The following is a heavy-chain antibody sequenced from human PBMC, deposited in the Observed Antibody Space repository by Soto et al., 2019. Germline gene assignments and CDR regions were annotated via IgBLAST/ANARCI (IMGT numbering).Heavy chain of an antibody. D-gene: IGHD3-10*01. CDR2: ISAFDGNT. CDR1: GYTFTRYG. Sequence: QVQLVQSGAEVKKPGASVKVSCQVSGYTFTRYGLTWVRQAPGQGLEWRGWISAFDGNTDYAKKFQGRVTMTIGTSASAAYMDMRRLSSDDTAVYSCARTIPTMLPGVITVSVKDVWGQGTKVTVSS. J-gene: IGHJ6*02. CDR3: ARTIPTMLPGVITVSVKDV. V-gene: IGHV1-18*01.